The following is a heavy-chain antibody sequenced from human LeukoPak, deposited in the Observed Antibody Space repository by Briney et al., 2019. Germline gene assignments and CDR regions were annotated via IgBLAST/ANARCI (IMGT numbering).Heavy chain of an antibody. Sequence: SETLSLTCAVYDGSFSGYYWSWIRQPPGKGLEWIGEINHSGSTNYNPSLKSRVTISVDTSKNQFSLKLSSVTAADTAVCYCARGSTPPYYYYGMDVWGKGTTVTVSS. CDR3: ARGSTPPYYYYGMDV. V-gene: IGHV4-34*01. J-gene: IGHJ6*04. CDR2: INHSGST. CDR1: DGSFSGYY.